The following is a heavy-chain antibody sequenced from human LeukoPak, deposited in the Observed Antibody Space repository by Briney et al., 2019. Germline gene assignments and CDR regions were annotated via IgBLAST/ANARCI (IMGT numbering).Heavy chain of an antibody. CDR2: ISGSGGST. CDR1: GFTFSSYG. V-gene: IGHV3-23*01. J-gene: IGHJ4*02. Sequence: GRSLRLSCAASGFTFSSYGIHWVRQAPGKGLEWVSAISGSGGSTYYADSVKGRFTISRDNSKNTLYLQMNSLRAEDTAVYYCAKSEGTIVRGVIIRPYYFDYWGQGTLVTVSS. CDR3: AKSEGTIVRGVIIRPYYFDY. D-gene: IGHD3-10*01.